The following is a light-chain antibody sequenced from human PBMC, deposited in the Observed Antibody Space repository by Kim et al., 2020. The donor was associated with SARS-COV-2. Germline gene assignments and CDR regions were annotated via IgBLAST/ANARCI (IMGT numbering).Light chain of an antibody. V-gene: IGKV1-39*01. Sequence: ASEGGRVTITCRASQTMRTYLNWYQQKPGKAPHRPIFAASSLQSGVPSRFSGSGSGTDFTLTINTLQPEDFATYYCQQMYSAPFTFGPGTKVDIK. CDR3: QQMYSAPFT. CDR1: QTMRTY. J-gene: IGKJ3*01. CDR2: AAS.